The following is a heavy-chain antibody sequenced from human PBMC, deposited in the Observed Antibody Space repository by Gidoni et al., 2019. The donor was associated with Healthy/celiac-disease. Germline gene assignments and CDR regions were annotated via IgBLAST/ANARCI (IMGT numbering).Heavy chain of an antibody. V-gene: IGHV1-69*01. J-gene: IGHJ2*01. CDR3: ARIAARGGSWYFDL. Sequence: QGQLVQSGAEVKKHGSSVQVSCKASGGTFSSYAISWVRQAPGQGLEWMGVIISIFGTANYAQKFQGRVTITAAESPSTAYMELRSLRSEDTAVYYCARIAARGGSWYFDLWGRGTLVTVSS. CDR1: GGTFSSYA. D-gene: IGHD6-6*01. CDR2: IISIFGTA.